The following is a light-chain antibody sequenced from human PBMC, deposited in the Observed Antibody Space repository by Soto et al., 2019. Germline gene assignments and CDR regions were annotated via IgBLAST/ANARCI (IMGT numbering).Light chain of an antibody. V-gene: IGLV1-51*02. CDR3: GTWDDSLIAGV. CDR2: ENN. CDR1: SSNIGNNY. Sequence: QSVLTQPPSVSAAPGQTVTISCSGSSSNIGNNYVSWYQQLPGTAPKLLIYENNKRPSGIPDRFSGSKSGTSATLGITGLQTGDEADYYCGTWDDSLIAGVFGTATKVTVL. J-gene: IGLJ1*01.